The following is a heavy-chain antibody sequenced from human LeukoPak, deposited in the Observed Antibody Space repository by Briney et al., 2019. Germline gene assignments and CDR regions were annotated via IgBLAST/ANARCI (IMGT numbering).Heavy chain of an antibody. CDR1: GFTFSNYA. CDR3: ARRSGIAVAGAFDY. V-gene: IGHV3-23*01. CDR2: ISGSGDST. J-gene: IGHJ4*02. Sequence: GSLRLSCAASGFTFSNYAMRWVRQAPGKGLEWGSGISGSGDSTYYADSVKGRFTISRDNFKNTLYLQMNSLRAEDTAVYYCARRSGIAVAGAFDYWGQGTLVTVSS. D-gene: IGHD6-19*01.